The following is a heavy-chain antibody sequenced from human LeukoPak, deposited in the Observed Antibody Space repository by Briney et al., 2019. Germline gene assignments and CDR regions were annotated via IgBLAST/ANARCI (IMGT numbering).Heavy chain of an antibody. Sequence: PSETLSLTCTVSGGAVSSGSDYWSWIRQPPGKGLEWIGYIYYRGTTNYNPSLKSRATISVDTSKKESSLKLSFVTAADTAVYYCASGHFDILTGYYIQYWRQRTMVTVSS. J-gene: IGHJ4*02. CDR2: IYYRGTT. D-gene: IGHD3-9*01. V-gene: IGHV4-61*01. CDR3: ASGHFDILTGYYIQY. CDR1: GGAVSSGSDY.